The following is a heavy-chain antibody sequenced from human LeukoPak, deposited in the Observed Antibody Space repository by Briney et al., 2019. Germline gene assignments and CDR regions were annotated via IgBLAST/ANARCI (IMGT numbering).Heavy chain of an antibody. CDR3: ARGVWDLSGYVDY. D-gene: IGHD1-26*01. Sequence: GASVKVSCKASGYTFTGYYMHWVRQAPGQGLEWMGWINPNSGGTNYAQKFQGRVTVTRDTSISTAYMELSRLRSDDTAVYYCARGVWDLSGYVDYWGQGTLVTVSS. CDR2: INPNSGGT. J-gene: IGHJ4*02. V-gene: IGHV1-2*02. CDR1: GYTFTGYY.